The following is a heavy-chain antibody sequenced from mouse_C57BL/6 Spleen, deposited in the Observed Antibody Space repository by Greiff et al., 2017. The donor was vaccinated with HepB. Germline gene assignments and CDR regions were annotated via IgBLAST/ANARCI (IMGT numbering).Heavy chain of an antibody. J-gene: IGHJ3*01. D-gene: IGHD4-1*01. Sequence: EVQLVESGGGLVQPGGSLSLSCAASGFTFTDYYMSWVRQPPGKALEWLGFIRNKANGYTTEYSASVKGRFTISRDNSQSILYLQMNALRAEDSATYYCARGLGRPWFAYWGQGTLVTVSA. V-gene: IGHV7-3*01. CDR3: ARGLGRPWFAY. CDR1: GFTFTDYY. CDR2: IRNKANGYTT.